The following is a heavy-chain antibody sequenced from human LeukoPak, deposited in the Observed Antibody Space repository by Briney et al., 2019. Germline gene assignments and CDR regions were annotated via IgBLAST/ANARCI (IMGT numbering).Heavy chain of an antibody. J-gene: IGHJ3*02. CDR1: GGTFSSYA. CDR2: IIPIFGTA. D-gene: IGHD3-22*01. CDR3: ARGTYYDQGAFDI. Sequence: SVKVSCKASGGTFSSYAISWVRQAPGQGPEWMGRIIPIFGTANYAQKFQGRVTITADKSTGTAYMELSSLRSEDTAVYYCARGTYYDQGAFDIWGQGTMVTVSS. V-gene: IGHV1-69*06.